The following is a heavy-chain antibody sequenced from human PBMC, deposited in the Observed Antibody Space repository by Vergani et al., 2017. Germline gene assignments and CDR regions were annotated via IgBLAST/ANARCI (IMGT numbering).Heavy chain of an antibody. CDR3: ARDQFDYGDIDAFDI. Sequence: EVQLVESGGGLVQPGGSLRLSCAASGFTFSSYWMSWVRQAPGKGVEWVANLKQDGSEKYYVDSVKGRFTISRDNAKNSLYLQMNSLRAEDTAVYYCARDQFDYGDIDAFDIWGQGTMVTVSS. CDR1: GFTFSSYW. D-gene: IGHD4-17*01. CDR2: LKQDGSEK. J-gene: IGHJ3*02. V-gene: IGHV3-7*01.